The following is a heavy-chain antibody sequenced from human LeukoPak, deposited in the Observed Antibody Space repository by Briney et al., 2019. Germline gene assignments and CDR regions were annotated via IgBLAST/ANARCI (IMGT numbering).Heavy chain of an antibody. CDR2: INPNSGGT. CDR3: ARSRSGGSCYNY. CDR1: GYTFTGYY. V-gene: IGHV1-2*02. J-gene: IGHJ4*02. D-gene: IGHD2-15*01. Sequence: ASVKVSCKASGYTFTGYYMHWLRQAAGRGLEWMGWINPNSGGTNYEQKFQGRVTMTRDTSISTAYMELSRLRSDDTAVYYCARSRSGGSCYNYWGQGTLVTVSS.